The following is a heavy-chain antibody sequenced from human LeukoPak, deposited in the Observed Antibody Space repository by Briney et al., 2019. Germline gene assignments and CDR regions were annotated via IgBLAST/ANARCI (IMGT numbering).Heavy chain of an antibody. CDR1: GFTFDDYG. D-gene: IGHD3-22*01. V-gene: IGHV3-20*04. CDR3: ARWGNYYDRSCSYFQH. CDR2: INWNGGGT. Sequence: PGGSLRLSCAASGFTFDDYGMSCVRQAPGKGLEWVSSINWNGGGTGYADSVKGRFTISRDNAKNSLYLQIKSLRAEDTALYYCARWGNYYDRSCSYFQHWGQGTLVTVSS. J-gene: IGHJ1*01.